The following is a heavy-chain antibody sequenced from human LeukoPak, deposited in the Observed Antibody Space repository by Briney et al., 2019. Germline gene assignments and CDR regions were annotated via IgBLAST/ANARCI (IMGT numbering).Heavy chain of an antibody. CDR3: ARDRAAAGRGWFDP. D-gene: IGHD6-13*01. Sequence: GGSLRLSCAASGFTFGSYWMSWVRQAPGKGLEWVANIKQDGSEKYYVDSVKGRFTISRDNAKNSLYLQMNSLRAEDTAVYYCARDRAAAGRGWFDPWGQGTLVTVSS. V-gene: IGHV3-7*01. CDR2: IKQDGSEK. CDR1: GFTFGSYW. J-gene: IGHJ5*02.